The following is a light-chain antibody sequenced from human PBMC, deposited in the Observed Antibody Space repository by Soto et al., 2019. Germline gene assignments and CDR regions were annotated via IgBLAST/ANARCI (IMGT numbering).Light chain of an antibody. CDR2: DAS. V-gene: IGKV1-5*01. Sequence: DFQMTPSPSTLSASAVDRVTITGRASQNIRSRLAWFQQKPGKAPNLLIYDASSLESGVPQSFSGSASGTEFTLTISSLQTDDFSSYYCQQYHSYWTFGQGTKVDIK. J-gene: IGKJ1*01. CDR1: QNIRSR. CDR3: QQYHSYWT.